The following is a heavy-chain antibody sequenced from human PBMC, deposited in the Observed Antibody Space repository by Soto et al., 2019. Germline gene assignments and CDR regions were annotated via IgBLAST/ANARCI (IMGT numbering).Heavy chain of an antibody. CDR2: INHSGST. J-gene: IGHJ6*02. CDR1: GGSFSGYY. D-gene: IGHD5-18*01. CDR3: SRAPSAYSRGYGMDV. V-gene: IGHV4-34*01. Sequence: PSETLSLTCAVYGGSFSGYYWSWSRQPPGKGLEWIGEINHSGSTNYNPSLKSRVTISVDTSKNQFSLRLSSVTAADTAVYYCSRAPSAYSRGYGMDVWGQGTTVTVSS.